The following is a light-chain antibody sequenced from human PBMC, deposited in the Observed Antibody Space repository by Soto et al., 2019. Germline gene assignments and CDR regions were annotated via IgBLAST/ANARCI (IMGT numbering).Light chain of an antibody. V-gene: IGKV1-5*01. J-gene: IGKJ1*01. CDR2: DAS. CDR1: QSISVW. CDR3: QQYNSYRT. Sequence: EIQMAQSPSTLSASVLDRVTITCRARQSISVWLAWYQQKPGKAPKLLIYDASILESGVPSRFSGSGSGTEFTLTISSLQPDDFATYYCQQYNSYRTFGQGTKVDIK.